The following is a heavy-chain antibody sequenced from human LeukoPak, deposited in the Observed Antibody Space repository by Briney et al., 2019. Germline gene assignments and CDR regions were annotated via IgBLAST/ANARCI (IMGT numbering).Heavy chain of an antibody. CDR1: GGTFSSYA. Sequence: SLKVSCKASGGTFSSYAISWVRQAPGQGLEWMGRIIPILGIANYAQKFQGRVTITADKSTSTAYMELSSLRSEDTAVYYCARALLYCSGGSCYSFDYWGQGTLVTVSS. CDR2: IIPILGIA. J-gene: IGHJ4*02. D-gene: IGHD2-15*01. V-gene: IGHV1-69*04. CDR3: ARALLYCSGGSCYSFDY.